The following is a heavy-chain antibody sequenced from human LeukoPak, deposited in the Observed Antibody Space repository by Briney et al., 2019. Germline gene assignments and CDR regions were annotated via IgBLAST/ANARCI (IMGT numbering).Heavy chain of an antibody. CDR1: GFALNNYW. Sequence: EGSLRLSCAASGFALNNYWMHWVRQAPGKGLVWVARISNDGIRTIYADSVKGRFTISGDNAENTVYLQMISLRAEDTAVYYCARGGTGSFDYWGQGTLVTVSS. J-gene: IGHJ4*02. D-gene: IGHD3-10*01. V-gene: IGHV3-74*01. CDR3: ARGGTGSFDY. CDR2: ISNDGIRT.